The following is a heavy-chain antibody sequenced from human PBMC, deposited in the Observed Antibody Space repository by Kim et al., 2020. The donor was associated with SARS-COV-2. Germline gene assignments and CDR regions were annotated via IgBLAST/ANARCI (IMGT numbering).Heavy chain of an antibody. V-gene: IGHV3-20*03. CDR3: ARELVRYFDL. D-gene: IGHD2-21*01. Sequence: GYADSVKGRFTISRDNAKNSLYLQMNSLRAEDTALYYCARELVRYFDLWGRGTLVTVSS. J-gene: IGHJ2*01.